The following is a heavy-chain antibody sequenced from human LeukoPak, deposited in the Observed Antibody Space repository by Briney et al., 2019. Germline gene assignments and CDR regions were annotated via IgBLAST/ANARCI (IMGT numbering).Heavy chain of an antibody. CDR1: GDTFSDFS. J-gene: IGHJ4*02. CDR2: ISVRSNYR. V-gene: IGHV3-21*01. Sequence: GGSLRLSCAASGDTFSDFSVKWLRQAPGKGLEWVSSISVRSNYRYYADSVRGRFTISRDDARDSLFLQMNSLRAEDTAVYFCLRLRRNSDRSGYYYYYDYWGQGTLVTVSS. CDR3: LRLRRNSDRSGYYYYYDY. D-gene: IGHD3-22*01.